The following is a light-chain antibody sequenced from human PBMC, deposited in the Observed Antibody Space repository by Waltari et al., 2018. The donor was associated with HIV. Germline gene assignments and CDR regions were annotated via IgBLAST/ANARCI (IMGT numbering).Light chain of an antibody. CDR2: AAS. J-gene: IGKJ1*01. CDR1: QNIRSK. V-gene: IGKV1-39*01. CDR3: QQSYTDPRT. Sequence: DIRMTQSPSSLSASVGDRVTITCRASQNIRSKLNWYQQKPGKAPNLLIYAASSLQSGVPSRFSGSGSGTDFTLTISSLQPEDFATYHCQQSYTDPRTFGQGTKV.